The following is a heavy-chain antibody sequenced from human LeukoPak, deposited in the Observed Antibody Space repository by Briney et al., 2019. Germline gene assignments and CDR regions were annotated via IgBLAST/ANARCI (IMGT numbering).Heavy chain of an antibody. CDR3: ARVAGYCSGGSCYRSYFFDF. Sequence: GGSLRLSCAASGFTFSDYYMSWIRQAPGKGLEWVSYISSSGSTIYYADSVKGRFTISRDNAKNSLYLQMDSLRADDAAVYYCARVAGYCSGGSCYRSYFFDFWGQGTLVIVSS. CDR1: GFTFSDYY. CDR2: ISSSGSTI. D-gene: IGHD2-15*01. V-gene: IGHV3-11*01. J-gene: IGHJ4*02.